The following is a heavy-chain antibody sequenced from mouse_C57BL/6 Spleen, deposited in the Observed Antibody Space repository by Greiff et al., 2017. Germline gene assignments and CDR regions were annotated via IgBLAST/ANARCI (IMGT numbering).Heavy chain of an antibody. CDR3: AKNYDAMDY. V-gene: IGHV1-82*01. J-gene: IGHJ4*01. Sequence: QVQLKESGPELVKPGASVKISCKASGYAFSSSWLNWVKQRPGKGLEWIGRIYPGDGDTNYNGKFKGKATLTADKSSSTAYMQLSSLTSEDSAVYFCAKNYDAMDYWGQGTSVTVSS. CDR2: IYPGDGDT. CDR1: GYAFSSSW.